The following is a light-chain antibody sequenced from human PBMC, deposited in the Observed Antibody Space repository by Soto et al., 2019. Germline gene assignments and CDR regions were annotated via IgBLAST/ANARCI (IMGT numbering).Light chain of an antibody. CDR3: QQRSNWT. CDR2: DAS. V-gene: IGKV3-11*01. Sequence: EIVLTQSPATLSLSPGERSTPSCRASQSVSSYLAWYQQKPGQAPRLLIYDASNRATGIPARFSGSGSGTDFTLTISSLEPEDFAVYYCQQRSNWTFGQGTKVDIK. CDR1: QSVSSY. J-gene: IGKJ1*01.